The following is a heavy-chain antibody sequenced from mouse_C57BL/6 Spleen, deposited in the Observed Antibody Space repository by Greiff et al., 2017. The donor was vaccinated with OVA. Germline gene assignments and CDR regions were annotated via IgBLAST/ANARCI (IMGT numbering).Heavy chain of an antibody. Sequence: EVKLMESGGGLVKPGGSLKLSCAASGFTFSDYGMHWVRQAPEKGLEWVAYISSGSSTIYYADTVKGRFTISRDNAKNTRFLQMSSLRSEDTAMYYCAREGSTMVTTKTFSFDYWGEGTTLTVSS. D-gene: IGHD2-2*01. CDR3: AREGSTMVTTKTFSFDY. J-gene: IGHJ2*01. CDR1: GFTFSDYG. CDR2: ISSGSSTI. V-gene: IGHV5-17*01.